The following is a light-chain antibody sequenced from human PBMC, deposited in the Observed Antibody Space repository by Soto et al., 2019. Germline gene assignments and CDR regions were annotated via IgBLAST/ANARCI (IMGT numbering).Light chain of an antibody. CDR1: QSVGSQ. CDR3: QQRTVWQRT. CDR2: HAS. Sequence: VLTQSPATLSLSPGEGATLSCRASQSVGSQLAWFQQKPGQAPRLLIFHASKRATGVPARFSGSGSGTDFTLTISSLEPEDFAVYYCQQRTVWQRTFGQGTKVDIK. V-gene: IGKV3-11*01. J-gene: IGKJ1*01.